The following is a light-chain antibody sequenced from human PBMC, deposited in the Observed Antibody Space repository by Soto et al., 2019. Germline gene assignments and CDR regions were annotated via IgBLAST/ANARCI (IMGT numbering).Light chain of an antibody. CDR3: AAWDDSLSGVV. CDR1: SSNIGSNY. J-gene: IGLJ2*01. Sequence: QSVLTQPPSASGTPGQRVTISCSGSSSNIGSNYVYWYQQLTGTAPKLLISKNNQRPSGVPDRFSGSKSGTSASLAISGLRSEDEADYYCAAWDDSLSGVVFGGGTKLTVL. V-gene: IGLV1-47*01. CDR2: KNN.